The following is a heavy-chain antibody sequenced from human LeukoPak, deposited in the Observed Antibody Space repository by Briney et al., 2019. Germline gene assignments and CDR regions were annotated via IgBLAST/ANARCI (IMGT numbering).Heavy chain of an antibody. D-gene: IGHD2-15*01. CDR2: IKSKTDSGTT. CDR1: GFTFSNAW. V-gene: IGHV3-15*01. Sequence: PGGSLRLSCAASGFTFSNAWMSWVRQAPGKGLEWVGRIKSKTDSGTTDYAAPVKGRFTISRDDSKNTLYLQMNSLKTEDTAVYYCTTDRRVVVAANFDYWGQGTLVTVSS. CDR3: TTDRRVVVAANFDY. J-gene: IGHJ4*02.